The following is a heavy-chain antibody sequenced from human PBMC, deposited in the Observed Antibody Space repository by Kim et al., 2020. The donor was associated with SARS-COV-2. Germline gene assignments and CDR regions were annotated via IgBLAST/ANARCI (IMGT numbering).Heavy chain of an antibody. J-gene: IGHJ6*02. D-gene: IGHD2-2*01. CDR3: VRSRGYCGGSSCYGPWQFYGLRG. CDR2: ITCDGGNP. V-gene: IGHV3-30*04. Sequence: GGSLRLSCAASGFTFSTYAMHWVRQAAGKGLEWVSVITCDGGNPYYADSVKGRFIISRGNSKNTLYLQMNSLRVEDTAVYYCVRSRGYCGGSSCYGPWQFYGLRGRGPRATGTLSS. CDR1: GFTFSTYA.